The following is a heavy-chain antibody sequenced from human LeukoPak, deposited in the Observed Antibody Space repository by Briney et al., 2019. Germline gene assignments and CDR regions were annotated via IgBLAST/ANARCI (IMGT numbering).Heavy chain of an antibody. Sequence: PSETLSLTCAVYGGSFSAYYWSWIRQPPGKGLECIGEINHSGSTNYNPSLKSRVTISVNTSKNQFSLKLTSVTAADTAVYYCAIVGGEPDCSGGSCYVERYFDYWGQGTLVTVSS. D-gene: IGHD2-15*01. CDR2: INHSGST. CDR1: GGSFSAYY. CDR3: AIVGGEPDCSGGSCYVERYFDY. V-gene: IGHV4-34*01. J-gene: IGHJ4*02.